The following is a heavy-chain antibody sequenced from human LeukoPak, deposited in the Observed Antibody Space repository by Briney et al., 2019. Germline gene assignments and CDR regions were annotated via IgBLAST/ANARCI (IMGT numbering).Heavy chain of an antibody. CDR2: INPNSGGT. CDR1: GYTFTGYY. V-gene: IGHV1-2*02. J-gene: IGHJ4*02. CDR3: AREHEVAARIFDY. Sequence: ASVKVSCKASGYTFTGYYMHWVRQAPGQGLEWMGWINPNSGGTNYAQKLQGRVTMTRDTSISTAYMELSRLRSDDTAVYYCAREHEVAARIFDYWGQGTLVTVSS. D-gene: IGHD6-6*01.